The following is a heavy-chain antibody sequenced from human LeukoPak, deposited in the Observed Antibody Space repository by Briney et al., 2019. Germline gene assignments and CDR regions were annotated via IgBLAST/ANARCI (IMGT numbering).Heavy chain of an antibody. V-gene: IGHV3-48*01. Sequence: GGSLRLSCAASGFTFGSYSMNWVRQAPGKGLEWVSYISSSSSTIYFADSVKGRFTISRDTAKNSLYLQMNSLRAEDTAVYYCARGHYGDYVPFDYWGQGTLVTVSS. CDR1: GFTFGSYS. CDR3: ARGHYGDYVPFDY. CDR2: ISSSSSTI. D-gene: IGHD4-17*01. J-gene: IGHJ4*02.